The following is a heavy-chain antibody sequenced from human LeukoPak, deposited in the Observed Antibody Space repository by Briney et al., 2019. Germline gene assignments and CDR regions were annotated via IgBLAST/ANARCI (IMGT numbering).Heavy chain of an antibody. V-gene: IGHV3-30*03. D-gene: IGHD5-12*01. CDR3: ARGEGYSGNDEVYYYSGMDV. CDR1: GFTFSSYG. Sequence: ERSLRLSCAASGFTFSSYGMHWVRQAPGKGLEWVSVISYDGRKKFYADSVKGRFTISGDKSKNTLYLQMNSLRAEDTAMCYCARGEGYSGNDEVYYYSGMDVWGQGTTVTVSS. CDR2: ISYDGRKK. J-gene: IGHJ6*02.